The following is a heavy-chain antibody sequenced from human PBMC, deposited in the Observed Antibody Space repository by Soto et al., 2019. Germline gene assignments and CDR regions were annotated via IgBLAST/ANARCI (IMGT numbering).Heavy chain of an antibody. CDR2: ISYDGSNK. J-gene: IGHJ4*02. CDR3: AKDLVSDMATTPFDY. Sequence: PGGSLRLSCAASGFTFSSYGMHWVRQAPGKGLEWVAVISYDGSNKYYADSVKGRFTISRDNSKNTLYLQMNRLRAEDTAVYYCAKDLVSDMATTPFDYWGQGTLVTVSS. CDR1: GFTFSSYG. V-gene: IGHV3-30*18. D-gene: IGHD5-12*01.